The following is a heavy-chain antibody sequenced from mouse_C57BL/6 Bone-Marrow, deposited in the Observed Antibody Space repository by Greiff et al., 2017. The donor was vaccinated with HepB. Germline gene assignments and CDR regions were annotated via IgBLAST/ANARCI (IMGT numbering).Heavy chain of an antibody. J-gene: IGHJ4*01. D-gene: IGHD2-1*01. V-gene: IGHV7-3*01. CDR1: GFTFTDYY. Sequence: EVKLMESGGGLVQPGGSLSLSCAASGFTFTDYYMSWVRQPPGKALEWLGFIRNKANGYTTEYSASVKGRFTISRDNSQSILYLQMNALRAEDSATYYCARYGGGNYLYAMDYWGQGTSVTVSS. CDR3: ARYGGGNYLYAMDY. CDR2: IRNKANGYTT.